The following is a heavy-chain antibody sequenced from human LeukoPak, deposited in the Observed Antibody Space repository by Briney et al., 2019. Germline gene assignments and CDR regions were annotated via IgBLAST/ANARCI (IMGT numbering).Heavy chain of an antibody. J-gene: IGHJ4*02. V-gene: IGHV1-2*02. CDR1: GYTFTGYY. CDR3: ARGYCSGGSCYLNFDY. Sequence: GASVKVSCKASGYTFTGYYMHWVRQAPGQGLEWMGWINPNSGGTNYAQKFQGRVTMTRDTSISTAYMELSRLRSDDTAVYYCARGYCSGGSCYLNFDYWGQGTLVTVSS. CDR2: INPNSGGT. D-gene: IGHD2-15*01.